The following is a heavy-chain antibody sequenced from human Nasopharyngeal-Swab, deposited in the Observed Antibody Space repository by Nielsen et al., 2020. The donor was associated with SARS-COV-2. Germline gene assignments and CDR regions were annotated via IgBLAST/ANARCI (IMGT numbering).Heavy chain of an antibody. J-gene: IGHJ4*02. Sequence: GESLKISCVASEFTFRDYWMSWVRQALAKGLEWVASIKQDGSEKNYVDSVKGRFTISRDNAKNSLFLQMDSLRTEDTAFYHCARVGGRTSPMGSWGQGTLVTVSS. CDR1: EFTFRDYW. D-gene: IGHD3-10*01. CDR3: ARVGGRTSPMGS. V-gene: IGHV3-7*01. CDR2: IKQDGSEK.